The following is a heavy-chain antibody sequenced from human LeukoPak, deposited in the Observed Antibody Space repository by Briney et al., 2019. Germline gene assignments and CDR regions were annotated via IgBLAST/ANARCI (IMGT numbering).Heavy chain of an antibody. V-gene: IGHV4-61*02. CDR2: IYTSGST. CDR1: GGSISSGSYY. J-gene: IGHJ5*02. D-gene: IGHD1-26*01. Sequence: SQTLSLTCTVSGGSISSGSYYWSWIRQPAGKGLEWIGRIYTSGSTNYNPSLKSRVTISVDTSKNQFSLKLSSVTAADTAVYYCARDRIVGATSRWFDPWGQGTLVTVSS. CDR3: ARDRIVGATSRWFDP.